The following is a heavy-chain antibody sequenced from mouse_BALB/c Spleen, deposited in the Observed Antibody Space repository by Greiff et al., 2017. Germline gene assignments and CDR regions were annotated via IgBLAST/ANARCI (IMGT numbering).Heavy chain of an antibody. J-gene: IGHJ2*01. CDR1: GFTFTSFG. V-gene: IGHV5-17*02. Sequence: VQRVESGAGLVQPGGSRKLSCAASGFTFTSFGMHWVRQAPGKGLEWVAYISSGSSTIYYADTVKGRFTISRDNPKSTLFLQMTSLRSEDTAMYYCARSGYGNYFDYWGQGTTLTVSS. CDR2: ISSGSSTI. CDR3: ARSGYGNYFDY. D-gene: IGHD2-10*02.